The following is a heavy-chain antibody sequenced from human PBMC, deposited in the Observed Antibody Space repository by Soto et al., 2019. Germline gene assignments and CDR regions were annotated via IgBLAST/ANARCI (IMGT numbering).Heavy chain of an antibody. V-gene: IGHV3-23*01. CDR3: AKVIVVAFGYWYFDL. CDR2: ISGSGGST. J-gene: IGHJ2*01. CDR1: GFTFSSYA. Sequence: PGGSLRLSCAASGFTFSSYAMSWVRQAPGKGLEWVSAISGSGGSTYYADSVKGRFTISRDNSKNTLYLQMNSLRAEDTAVYYCAKVIVVAFGYWYFDLWGRGTLVTVSS. D-gene: IGHD3-22*01.